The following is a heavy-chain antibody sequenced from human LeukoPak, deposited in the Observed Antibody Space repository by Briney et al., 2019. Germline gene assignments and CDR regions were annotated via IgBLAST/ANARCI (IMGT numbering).Heavy chain of an antibody. J-gene: IGHJ4*02. CDR3: ASKVRSVTMVRD. D-gene: IGHD3-10*01. V-gene: IGHV4-38-2*02. CDR2: IYHSGST. Sequence: SETLSLTCTVSGYSISSGYYWGWIRQPPGKGLEWIGSIYHSGSTYYNPSLKSRVTISVDTSKNQFSLKLSSVTAADTAVYYCASKVRSVTMVRDWGQGTLVTVSS. CDR1: GYSISSGYY.